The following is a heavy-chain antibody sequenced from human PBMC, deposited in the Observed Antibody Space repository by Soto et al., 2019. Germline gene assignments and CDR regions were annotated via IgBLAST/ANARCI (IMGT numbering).Heavy chain of an antibody. CDR2: IYYSGST. V-gene: IGHV4-61*01. CDR3: ARDRWDSYGYYYYGMDV. J-gene: IGHJ6*02. Sequence: SETLSLTCTVSGGSVSSGSYYWSWIRQPPGKGLEWIGYIYYSGSTNYNPSLKSRVTISVDTSKNQFSLKLSSVTAADTAVYYCARDRWDSYGYYYYGMDVWGQGTTVTVSS. D-gene: IGHD5-18*01. CDR1: GGSVSSGSYY.